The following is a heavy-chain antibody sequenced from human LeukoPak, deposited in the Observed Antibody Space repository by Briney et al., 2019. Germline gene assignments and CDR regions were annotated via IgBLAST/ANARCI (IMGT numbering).Heavy chain of an antibody. CDR2: ISAYNGNT. Sequence: ASVKVSCKASGYTFTSYGISWVRQAPGQGLEWMGWISAYNGNTDYAQKFQGRVTMTTDTSTSTAYIDLRSLRSDDTGVYYCARVGAYCTSTSCFDYWGLGTLVTVSS. CDR1: GYTFTSYG. D-gene: IGHD2-2*01. V-gene: IGHV1-18*01. J-gene: IGHJ4*02. CDR3: ARVGAYCTSTSCFDY.